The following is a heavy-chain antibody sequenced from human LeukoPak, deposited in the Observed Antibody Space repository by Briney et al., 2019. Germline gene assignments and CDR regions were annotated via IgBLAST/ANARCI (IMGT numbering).Heavy chain of an antibody. J-gene: IGHJ4*02. CDR3: ARDLRRLGSGWHFDY. CDR2: ISYDGSNK. Sequence: GRSLRLSCAASGFTSSSYALHWVRQAPGKGLEWVAVISYDGSNKYYADSVKGRFTISRDNSKNTLYLQMNSLRAEDTAVYYCARDLRRLGSGWHFDYWGQGTLVTVSS. D-gene: IGHD6-19*01. V-gene: IGHV3-30*04. CDR1: GFTSSSYA.